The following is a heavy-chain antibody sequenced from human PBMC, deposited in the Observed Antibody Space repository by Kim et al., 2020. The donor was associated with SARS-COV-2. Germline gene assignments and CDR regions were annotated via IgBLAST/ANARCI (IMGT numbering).Heavy chain of an antibody. CDR2: IDPSDSYT. CDR1: GYSFTSYW. D-gene: IGHD5-18*01. Sequence: GESLKISCKGSGYSFTSYWISWVRQMPGKGLEWMGRIDPSDSYTNYSPSFQGHVTISADKSISTAYLQWSSLKASDTAMYYCASVADTAMVSGYYFDYWGQGTLVTVSS. J-gene: IGHJ4*02. CDR3: ASVADTAMVSGYYFDY. V-gene: IGHV5-10-1*01.